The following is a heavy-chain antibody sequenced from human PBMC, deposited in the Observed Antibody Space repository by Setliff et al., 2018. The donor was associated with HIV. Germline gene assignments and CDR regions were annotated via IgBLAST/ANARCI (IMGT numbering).Heavy chain of an antibody. CDR2: IYSGGST. CDR3: ARDQVAVDSVARWRKEYFMDV. CDR1: GFTVSSNY. V-gene: IGHV3-66*01. Sequence: PGGSLRLSCAASGFTVSSNYMSWVRQAPGKGLEWVSVIYSGGSTYYADSVKGRLTISRDNAKNSLYLQLNSLRAEDTAVYYCARDQVAVDSVARWRKEYFMDVWGKGTTVTVSS. D-gene: IGHD5-12*01. J-gene: IGHJ6*03.